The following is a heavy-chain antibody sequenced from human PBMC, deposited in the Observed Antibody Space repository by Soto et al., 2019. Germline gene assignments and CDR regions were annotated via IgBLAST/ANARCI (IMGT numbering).Heavy chain of an antibody. V-gene: IGHV4-34*01. J-gene: IGHJ3*02. D-gene: IGHD3-22*01. CDR3: ARGSGITMIVVVLQRTRHPFDI. CDR2: INQSGST. CDR1: GGSFSGYY. Sequence: QVQLQQWGAGLLKPSETLSLTCAVYGGSFSGYYWSWVRQPPGKGLEWIGEINQSGSTNYNPSLKRLLTLSVDSSKNQFSLNLSSVTPADTAVYYCARGSGITMIVVVLQRTRHPFDIWGPGTMVPVSS.